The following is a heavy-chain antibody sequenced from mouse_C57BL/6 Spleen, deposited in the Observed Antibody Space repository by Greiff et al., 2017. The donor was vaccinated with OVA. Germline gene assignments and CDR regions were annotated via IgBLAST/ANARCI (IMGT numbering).Heavy chain of an antibody. CDR3: ARRGPYEGYG. CDR1: GYAFTNYL. Sequence: VQLQQSGAELVRPGTSVKVSCKASGYAFTNYLIEWVKQRPGQGLEWIGVINPGSGGTNYNEKFKGKATLTADKSSSPAYMQLSSLTSEDSAVYFCARRGPYEGYGWGQGTLVTVSA. D-gene: IGHD2-3*01. J-gene: IGHJ3*02. V-gene: IGHV1-54*01. CDR2: INPGSGGT.